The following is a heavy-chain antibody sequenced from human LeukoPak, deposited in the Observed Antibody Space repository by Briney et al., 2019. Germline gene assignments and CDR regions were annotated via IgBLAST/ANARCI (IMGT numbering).Heavy chain of an antibody. CDR1: GYRFSNDW. V-gene: IGHV5-51*01. J-gene: IGHJ4*02. D-gene: IGHD2-15*01. CDR3: ARRHCSGGSCYGEFDY. Sequence: GESLKISCKGPGYRFSNDWIGWVRQMPGKGLEWMGIIYPDDSDTKYSPSFQGQVSISADKSINTAYLQWASLKASDTAMYYCARRHCSGGSCYGEFDYWGQGTLVTVSS. CDR2: IYPDDSDT.